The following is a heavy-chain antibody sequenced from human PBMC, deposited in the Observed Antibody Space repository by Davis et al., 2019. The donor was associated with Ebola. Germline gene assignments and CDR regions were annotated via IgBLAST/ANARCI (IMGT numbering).Heavy chain of an antibody. CDR3: AKDRSDILTGYPISPYFDY. D-gene: IGHD3-9*01. V-gene: IGHV3-30*18. Sequence: GESLKISCAASGFTFSSYGMHWVRQAPGKGLEWVAVISYDGSNKYYADSVKGRFTISRDNSKNTLYLQMNSLRAEDTAVYYCAKDRSDILTGYPISPYFDYWGQGTLVTVSS. CDR2: ISYDGSNK. J-gene: IGHJ4*02. CDR1: GFTFSSYG.